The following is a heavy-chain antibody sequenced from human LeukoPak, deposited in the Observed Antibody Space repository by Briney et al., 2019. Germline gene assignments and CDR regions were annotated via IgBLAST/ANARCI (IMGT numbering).Heavy chain of an antibody. J-gene: IGHJ5*02. CDR2: IYWDDDI. CDR1: GFSLSTRGVG. Sequence: SGPTLVKPTQTLTLTCTFSGFSLSTRGVGVGWIRQPPGKALEWLALIYWDDDIRYSPSLKSRLTSTKDTSKNQVVLTMTNMDPVDTATYYCAHRPPTMVRGVPPAGFDPWGQGTLVTVSS. V-gene: IGHV2-5*02. CDR3: AHRPPTMVRGVPPAGFDP. D-gene: IGHD3-10*01.